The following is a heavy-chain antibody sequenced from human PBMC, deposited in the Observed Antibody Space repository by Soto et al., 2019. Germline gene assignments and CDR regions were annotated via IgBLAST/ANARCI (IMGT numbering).Heavy chain of an antibody. CDR3: ARILATYYDFWSGYAQTIDY. CDR2: IFSNDDK. CDR1: GFSLSNARMG. J-gene: IGHJ4*02. D-gene: IGHD3-3*01. V-gene: IGHV2-26*01. Sequence: QVTLKESGPVLVKPTETLTLTCTVSGFSLSNARMGVSWIRQPPGKALEWLAHIFSNDDKSYSTSLKSRLTISKDTSKSQVVLTMTNMDPVDTATYYCARILATYYDFWSGYAQTIDYWGQGTLVTVSS.